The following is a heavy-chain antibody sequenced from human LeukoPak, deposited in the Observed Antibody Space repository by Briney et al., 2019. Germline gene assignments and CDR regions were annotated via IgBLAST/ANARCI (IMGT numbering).Heavy chain of an antibody. CDR3: AREVPPLYCSSTSCFYEEGLAAYYYYYMDV. CDR2: IYYSGST. D-gene: IGHD2-2*01. Sequence: PSETLSLTCTASGGSISSSSYYWGWIRQPPGKGLEWIGSIYYSGSTYYNPSLKNRVTISVDTSKNQFSLKLSSVTAADTAVYYCAREVPPLYCSSTSCFYEEGLAAYYYYYMDVWGKGTTVTVSS. CDR1: GGSISSSSYY. J-gene: IGHJ6*03. V-gene: IGHV4-39*07.